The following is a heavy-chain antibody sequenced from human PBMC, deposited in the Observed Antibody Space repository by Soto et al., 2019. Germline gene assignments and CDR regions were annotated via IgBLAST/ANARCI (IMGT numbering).Heavy chain of an antibody. D-gene: IGHD2-2*01. Sequence: GGSLRLSCAASGFTFSSYAMSWVRQAPGKGLEWVSAISGSGGSTYYADSVKGRFTISRDNSKNTLYLQMNSLRAEDTAVYYCAKSLAAISPPRSPAEYFQHWGQGTLVTVSS. CDR2: ISGSGGST. CDR3: AKSLAAISPPRSPAEYFQH. J-gene: IGHJ1*01. V-gene: IGHV3-23*01. CDR1: GFTFSSYA.